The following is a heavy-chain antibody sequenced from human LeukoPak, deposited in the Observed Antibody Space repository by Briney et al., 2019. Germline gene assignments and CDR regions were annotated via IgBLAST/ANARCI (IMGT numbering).Heavy chain of an antibody. J-gene: IGHJ4*02. CDR1: GYTFTAYF. CDR2: INPNSGGT. V-gene: IGHV1-2*02. Sequence: ASVKVSCKASGYTFTAYFMHWVRQAPGQGLEWMGWINPNSGGTNYAQNFQGRVTMTRDTSINTAYMVLSRLRYDDTAVYYCARLKNYYDSSGYLYYFDYWGQGTLVTVSS. D-gene: IGHD3-22*01. CDR3: ARLKNYYDSSGYLYYFDY.